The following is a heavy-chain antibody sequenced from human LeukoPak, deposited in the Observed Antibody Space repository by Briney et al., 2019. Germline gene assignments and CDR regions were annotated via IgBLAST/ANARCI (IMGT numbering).Heavy chain of an antibody. CDR3: ARLCRGWAMAMDV. J-gene: IGHJ6*02. V-gene: IGHV4-39*01. CDR2: IYYSGST. Sequence: SETLSLTCTVSGGSISSSSYYWGWIRQPPGKGLEWIGSIYYSGSTYYNPSLKSRVTISVDTSKNQFSLKLSSVTAADTAVYYCARLCRGWAMAMDVWGQGTTVTVSS. CDR1: GGSISSSSYY. D-gene: IGHD5-18*01.